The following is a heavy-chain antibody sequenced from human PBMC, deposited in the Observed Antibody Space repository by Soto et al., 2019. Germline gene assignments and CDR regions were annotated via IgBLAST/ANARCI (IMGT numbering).Heavy chain of an antibody. Sequence: SETLSLTCAFSVGSISSGGYSWSWIRQPPWKGLEWIGYIYHSGSTYYNPSLKSRVTISVDRSKNQFSLKLSSVTAADTAVYYCAGDPRGYSFDIWGQGTMVNVSS. V-gene: IGHV4-30-2*01. D-gene: IGHD5-12*01. CDR3: AGDPRGYSFDI. CDR1: VGSISSGGYS. CDR2: IYHSGST. J-gene: IGHJ3*02.